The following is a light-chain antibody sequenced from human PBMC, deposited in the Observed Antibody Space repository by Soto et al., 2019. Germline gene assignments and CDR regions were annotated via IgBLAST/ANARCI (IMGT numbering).Light chain of an antibody. CDR2: DNN. J-gene: IGLJ1*01. CDR3: GTWDSSLSAYV. Sequence: QSVLTHPPSVCSAPGQKVTIACSGSSSNIGNNYVSWYQQLPGTAPKLLIYDNNKRPSGIPDRFSGSKSGTSATLGITGLQTGDEADYHCGTWDSSLSAYVFGTGTKVTVL. CDR1: SSNIGNNY. V-gene: IGLV1-51*01.